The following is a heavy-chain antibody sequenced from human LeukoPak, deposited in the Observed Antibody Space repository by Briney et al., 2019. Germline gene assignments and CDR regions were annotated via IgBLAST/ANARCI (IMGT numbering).Heavy chain of an antibody. CDR2: MNPNSGNT. CDR3: AKERIPTRGYMITFGGVIGLREFDY. CDR1: GYTFTSYD. J-gene: IGHJ4*02. Sequence: GASVKVSCKASGYTFTSYDINWVRQATGQGLEWMGWMNPNSGNTGYAQKFQGRVTMTRNTSISTAYMELSSLRAEDTAVYYCAKERIPTRGYMITFGGVIGLREFDYWGQGTLVTVSS. D-gene: IGHD3-16*02. V-gene: IGHV1-8*01.